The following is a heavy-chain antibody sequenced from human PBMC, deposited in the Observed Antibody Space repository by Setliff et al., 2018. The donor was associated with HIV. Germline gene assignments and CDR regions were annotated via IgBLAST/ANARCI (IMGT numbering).Heavy chain of an antibody. Sequence: PSETLSLTCAVSGYSISSGYYVGLIRQPPGKGLEWIGSIYHRGSTYYNPSLKSRVPVSVDTSKNRFSLKLSSVTAADTAVYYCAGEAVDDYARCFDYWGQGSLVTVSS. CDR3: AGEAVDDYARCFDY. CDR1: GYSISSGYY. J-gene: IGHJ4*02. V-gene: IGHV4-38-2*02. CDR2: IYHRGST. D-gene: IGHD4-17*01.